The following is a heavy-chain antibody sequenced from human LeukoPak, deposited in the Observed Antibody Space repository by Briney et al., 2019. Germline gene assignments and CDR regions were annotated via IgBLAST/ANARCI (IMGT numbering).Heavy chain of an antibody. CDR2: ISGTLPSSDRT. CDR3: ARAPSEIGGYYPEYFRH. J-gene: IGHJ1*01. V-gene: IGHV3-23*01. D-gene: IGHD3-22*01. Sequence: GGSLRLSCAASGFTFSTHTMTWVRQAPGKGLEWVSGISGTLPSSDRTYYADSVKGRFTISRDNAKNTVSLQMNSLRAEDTGVYYCARAPSEIGGYYPEYFRHWGQGTLVTVSS. CDR1: GFTFSTHT.